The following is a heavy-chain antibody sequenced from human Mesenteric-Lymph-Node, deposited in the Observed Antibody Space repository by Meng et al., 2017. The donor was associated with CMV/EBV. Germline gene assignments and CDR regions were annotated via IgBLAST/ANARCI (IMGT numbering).Heavy chain of an antibody. Sequence: GESLKISCAASGFTFSSYAMSWVRQAPGKGLEWVSYIGSGDNTIYYADSVKGRFTISRDNAKNSLYLQMNSLRAEDTAVYYCARCVGAISSNYYYGMDVWGQGTTVTVSS. J-gene: IGHJ6*02. CDR2: IGSGDNTI. CDR1: GFTFSSYA. CDR3: ARCVGAISSNYYYGMDV. D-gene: IGHD1-26*01. V-gene: IGHV3-48*03.